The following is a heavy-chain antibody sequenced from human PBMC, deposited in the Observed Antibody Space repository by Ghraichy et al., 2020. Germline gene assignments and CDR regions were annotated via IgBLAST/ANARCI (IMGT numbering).Heavy chain of an antibody. CDR3: ARDPGYSSSWYYFDY. J-gene: IGHJ4*02. Sequence: GESLNISCAASGFTVSSNYMSWVRQAPGKGLEWVSVIYSGGSTYYADSVKGRFTISRDNSKNTLYLQMNSLRAEDTAMYYCARDPGYSSSWYYFDYWGQGTLVTVSS. CDR2: IYSGGST. D-gene: IGHD6-13*01. CDR1: GFTVSSNY. V-gene: IGHV3-66*02.